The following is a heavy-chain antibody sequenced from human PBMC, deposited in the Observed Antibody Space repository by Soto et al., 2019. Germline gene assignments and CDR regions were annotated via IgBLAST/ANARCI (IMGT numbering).Heavy chain of an antibody. CDR3: ARDQRSGGSCPFDP. CDR2: ISSSGSTI. Sequence: PGGSLRLSCAASGFTFSDYYMSWIRQAPGKGLEWVSYISSSGSTIYYADSVKGRFTISRDNAKNSRYLQMNSLRAEDTAVYYCARDQRSGGSCPFDPWGQGTLVTVSS. V-gene: IGHV3-11*01. D-gene: IGHD2-15*01. CDR1: GFTFSDYY. J-gene: IGHJ5*02.